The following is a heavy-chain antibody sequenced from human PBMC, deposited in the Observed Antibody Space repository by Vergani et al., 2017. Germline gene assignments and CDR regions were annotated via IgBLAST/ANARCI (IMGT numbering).Heavy chain of an antibody. CDR1: GFTFSSYA. Sequence: EVQLLESGGGLVQPGGSLRLPCAASGFTFSSYAMSWVRQAPGKGLEWVSRINSDGSSTSYADSVKGRFTIARDNAKNTLYLQMNSLCAEDTAVYYCARVPRDSSGFFLSPFIDYWGQGTLVTVSS. CDR3: ARVPRDSSGFFLSPFIDY. D-gene: IGHD3-22*01. CDR2: INSDGSST. V-gene: IGHV3-74*02. J-gene: IGHJ4*02.